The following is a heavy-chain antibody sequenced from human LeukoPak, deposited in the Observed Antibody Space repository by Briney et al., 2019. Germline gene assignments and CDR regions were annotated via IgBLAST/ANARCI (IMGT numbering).Heavy chain of an antibody. Sequence: PSETLSLTCTVSGGSISSYYWSWIRQPPGKGLEWIGYIYYSGSTNYNPSLKSRVTISVDTSKNQFSLKLSSVTAADTAVYYCARAAGFWVVRGVMTNFDYWGQGTLVTVSS. CDR2: IYYSGST. V-gene: IGHV4-59*08. D-gene: IGHD3-10*01. CDR1: GGSISSYY. CDR3: ARAAGFWVVRGVMTNFDY. J-gene: IGHJ4*02.